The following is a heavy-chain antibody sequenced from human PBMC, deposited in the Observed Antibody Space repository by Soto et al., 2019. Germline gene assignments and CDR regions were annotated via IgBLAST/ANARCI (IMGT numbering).Heavy chain of an antibody. CDR2: MYAGGDT. J-gene: IGHJ4*01. CDR3: VSRIPSWVFDY. V-gene: IGHV3-30*14. Sequence: QPGGSLRLSCAASGFTFSSYAMHWVRQAPGRGLEWVSVMYAGGDTHYADSVKGRFTISRDKSENTLYLQVNSLRDEDTGVYFCVSRIPSWVFDYWGLGTLVTVSS. CDR1: GFTFSSYA. D-gene: IGHD2-21*01.